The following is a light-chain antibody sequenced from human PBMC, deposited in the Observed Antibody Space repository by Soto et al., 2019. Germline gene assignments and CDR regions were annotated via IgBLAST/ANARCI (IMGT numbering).Light chain of an antibody. V-gene: IGLV2-14*01. CDR2: DVS. CDR1: SSDVGGYNY. J-gene: IGLJ2*01. CDR3: SSYTSSSTLV. Sequence: QSALTQPAYVSGSPGQSITISCTGTSSDVGGYNYVSWYQQHPGKAPKLMIYDVSNRPSGVSNRFSGSKSGHTASLTISGLQAEDEADYYCSSYTSSSTLVFGGGTNLTVL.